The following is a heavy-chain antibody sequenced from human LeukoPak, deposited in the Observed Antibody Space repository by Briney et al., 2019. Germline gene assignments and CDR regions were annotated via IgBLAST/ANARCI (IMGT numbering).Heavy chain of an antibody. CDR3: VTFYETY. CDR1: GTYW. CDR2: INRDGSWT. Sequence: PGGSLRLSCAASGTYWMHWVRQAPGKGLVWVSHINRDGSWTGYADSVKGRFTISKDNAKNTVSLQMNNLRAEDTAVYYCVTFYETYWGRGTLVTVSS. V-gene: IGHV3-74*01. J-gene: IGHJ4*02. D-gene: IGHD2/OR15-2a*01.